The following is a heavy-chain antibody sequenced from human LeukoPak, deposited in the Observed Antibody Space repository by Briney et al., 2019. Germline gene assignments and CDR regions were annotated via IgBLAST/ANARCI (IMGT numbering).Heavy chain of an antibody. Sequence: GGSLRLSCVASGFTFSSYWMSWVRQAPGKGLEWVANIKEDGSEKYYVDSVKGRFTISRDNAKNSLYLQMNSLRAEDTAMYYCARGYSSNWDTWGQGTLVTVSS. CDR1: GFTFSSYW. J-gene: IGHJ5*02. CDR3: ARGYSSNWDT. CDR2: IKEDGSEK. V-gene: IGHV3-7*01. D-gene: IGHD6-13*01.